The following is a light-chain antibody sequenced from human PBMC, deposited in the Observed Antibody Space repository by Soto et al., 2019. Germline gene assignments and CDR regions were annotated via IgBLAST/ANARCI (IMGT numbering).Light chain of an antibody. CDR1: QSVSRN. CDR2: GAS. Sequence: EVVLTQSPATLSVSPGDRATLSCRASQSVSRNLAWYQQKPGQAPRLLIYGASTRATGVPARFSGSGSATEFTLSISSLQSEDVAVYYCLQHSSYPYTFGQGTKLEIK. V-gene: IGKV3-15*01. J-gene: IGKJ2*01. CDR3: LQHSSYPYT.